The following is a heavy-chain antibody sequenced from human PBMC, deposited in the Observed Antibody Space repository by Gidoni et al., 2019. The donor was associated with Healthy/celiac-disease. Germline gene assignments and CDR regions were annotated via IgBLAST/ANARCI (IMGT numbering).Heavy chain of an antibody. CDR2: IRSKAYGGTT. D-gene: IGHD3-3*01. CDR1: GFTFGDYA. Sequence: GESGGGLVQPGRSLRLSCTASGFTFGDYAMSWVRQAPGKGLEWVGFIRSKAYGGTTEYAASVKGRFTISRDDSKSIAYLQMNSLKTEDTAVYYCTRDRRAYDFWSGYSLDAFDIWGQGTMVTVSS. CDR3: TRDRRAYDFWSGYSLDAFDI. V-gene: IGHV3-49*04. J-gene: IGHJ3*02.